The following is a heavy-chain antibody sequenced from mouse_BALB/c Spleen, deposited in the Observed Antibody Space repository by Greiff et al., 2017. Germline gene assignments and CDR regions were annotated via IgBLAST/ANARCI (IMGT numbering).Heavy chain of an antibody. Sequence: QVQLQQSGAELVRPGVSVKISFKGSGYTFTDYAMHWVKQSHAKSLEWIGVISTYYGDASYNQKFKGKATMTVDKSSSTAYMELARLTSEDSAIYYCAREGYRSLFAYWGQGTLVTVSA. CDR1: GYTFTDYA. V-gene: IGHV1S137*01. CDR3: AREGYRSLFAY. CDR2: ISTYYGDA. D-gene: IGHD2-12*01. J-gene: IGHJ3*01.